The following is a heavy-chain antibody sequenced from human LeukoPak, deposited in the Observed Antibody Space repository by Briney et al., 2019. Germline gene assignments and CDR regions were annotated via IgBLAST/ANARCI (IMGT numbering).Heavy chain of an antibody. J-gene: IGHJ6*03. Sequence: GGSLRLSCAGSGFTFSNYGMHWVRQAPGKGPEWVAVISYDGTNKYYADSVKGRFTISRDNSKNTLYLQMNSLRSEDTAVYYCARSVIRPGVVVPVPGDYYYMDVWGKGTTVTVSS. CDR1: GFTFSNYG. D-gene: IGHD2-2*01. CDR2: ISYDGTNK. V-gene: IGHV3-30*03. CDR3: ARSVIRPGVVVPVPGDYYYMDV.